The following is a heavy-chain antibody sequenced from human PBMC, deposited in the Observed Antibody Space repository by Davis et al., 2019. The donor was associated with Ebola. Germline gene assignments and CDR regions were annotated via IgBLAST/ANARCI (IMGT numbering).Heavy chain of an antibody. CDR3: TTPGGQDSGYDVFDI. CDR1: GYTFTNYY. V-gene: IGHV1-46*03. Sequence: AASVKVSCKASGYTFTNYYMHWVRQAPGQGLEWMVMINPNDGRTIYAQKFQGRVTVTRDTSTTTVYMDLSSLRSEDTALYYCTTPGGQDSGYDVFDIWGQGTMVTVSS. J-gene: IGHJ3*02. CDR2: INPNDGRT. D-gene: IGHD5-12*01.